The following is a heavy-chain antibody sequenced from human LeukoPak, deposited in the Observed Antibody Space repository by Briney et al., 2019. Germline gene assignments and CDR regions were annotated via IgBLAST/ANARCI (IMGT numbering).Heavy chain of an antibody. J-gene: IGHJ3*02. Sequence: SETLSLTCAVYGGSFSGYYWSWIRQPPGKGLEWIGEINHSGGTNYNPSLKSRVTISVDTSKNQFSLKLSSVTAADTAVYYCARDWAGDYYDSSGYYYAFDIWGQGTMVTVSS. V-gene: IGHV4-34*01. D-gene: IGHD3-22*01. CDR1: GGSFSGYY. CDR2: INHSGGT. CDR3: ARDWAGDYYDSSGYYYAFDI.